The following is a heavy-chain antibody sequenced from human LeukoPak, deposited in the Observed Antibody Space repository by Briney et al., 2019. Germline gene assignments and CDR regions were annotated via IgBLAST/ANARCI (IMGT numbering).Heavy chain of an antibody. Sequence: SGPALLKPTQTLTLTCTFSGFSLRTSGMRVSWIRQPPGKALEWLALIDWDDDKFYSTSLKTRLTISKDTSKNQVVLTMTNMDPVDTATYYCALVVPAANPYMDVWGKGTTVTVSS. CDR1: GFSLRTSGMR. CDR3: ALVVPAANPYMDV. D-gene: IGHD2-2*01. CDR2: IDWDDDK. V-gene: IGHV2-70*04. J-gene: IGHJ6*03.